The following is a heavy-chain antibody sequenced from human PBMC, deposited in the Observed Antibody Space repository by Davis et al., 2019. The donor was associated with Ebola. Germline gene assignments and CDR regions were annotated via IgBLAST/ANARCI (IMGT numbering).Heavy chain of an antibody. V-gene: IGHV3-11*06. Sequence: GESLKISCAASGFTFSDYYMSWIRQAPGKGLEWVLYISSSSSYTNYADSVKGRFTISRDNAKNSLYLQMNSLRAEYTAVYYCARPVSQNFEGWFDPWGQGTLVTVSS. J-gene: IGHJ5*02. CDR3: ARPVSQNFEGWFDP. D-gene: IGHD2/OR15-2a*01. CDR1: GFTFSDYY. CDR2: ISSSSSYT.